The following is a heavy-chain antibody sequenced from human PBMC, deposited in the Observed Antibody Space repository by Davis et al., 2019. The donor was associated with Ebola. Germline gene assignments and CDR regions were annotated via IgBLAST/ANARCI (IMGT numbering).Heavy chain of an antibody. D-gene: IGHD5-12*01. Sequence: SVKVSCKASGGTFSSYAISWVRQAPGQGLEWMGGIIPIFGTANYAQKFQGRVTITADESTSTAYMELSSLRSEDTAVYYCARGVRGGYAPTVYYFDYWGQGTLVTVSS. CDR3: ARGVRGGYAPTVYYFDY. CDR1: GGTFSSYA. CDR2: IIPIFGTA. V-gene: IGHV1-69*13. J-gene: IGHJ4*02.